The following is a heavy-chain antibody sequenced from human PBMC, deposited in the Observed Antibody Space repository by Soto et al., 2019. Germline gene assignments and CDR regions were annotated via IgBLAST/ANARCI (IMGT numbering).Heavy chain of an antibody. CDR2: IYYSGTT. D-gene: IGHD6-19*01. CDR3: ARTYTIGWYPY. CDR1: GGSMSGSNYY. V-gene: IGHV4-39*01. Sequence: QLQLQESGPGLVKPSETLSVTCTVSGGSMSGSNYYWAWIRQPPGKGLAWIASIYYSGTTYYNPSLESRVTISVDTSKNQFSLRLSSMTAADTAVYYSARTYTIGWYPYWGQGTLVSVS. J-gene: IGHJ4*02.